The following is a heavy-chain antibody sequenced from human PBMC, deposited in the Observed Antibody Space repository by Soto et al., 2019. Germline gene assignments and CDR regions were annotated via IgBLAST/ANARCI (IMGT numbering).Heavy chain of an antibody. CDR1: GGSISSGDYY. D-gene: IGHD3-22*01. CDR2: IYYSGST. V-gene: IGHV4-30-4*01. Sequence: PSETLSLTCTVSGGSISSGDYYWSWIRQPPGKGLEWIGYIYYSGSTYYNPSLKSRVTISVDTSKNQFSLKLSSVTAADTAVYYCARGEVHYDSSGYYLRMGAPFYWGQGTLVTVSS. CDR3: ARGEVHYDSSGYYLRMGAPFY. J-gene: IGHJ4*02.